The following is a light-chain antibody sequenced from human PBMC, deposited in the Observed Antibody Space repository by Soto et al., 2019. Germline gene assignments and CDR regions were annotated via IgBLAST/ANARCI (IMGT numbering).Light chain of an antibody. CDR1: KSISSY. CDR2: AAS. J-gene: IGKJ4*01. Sequence: DIQMTQSPSSLSASVGDRVTITCRASKSISSYLNWYQQKPGKAPKLLIYAASSMQRGVPSRFSGSGSGTDFTLTSSSQQPEDFATYYCQQCYSSPAFGGGTKVEIK. CDR3: QQCYSSPA. V-gene: IGKV1-39*01.